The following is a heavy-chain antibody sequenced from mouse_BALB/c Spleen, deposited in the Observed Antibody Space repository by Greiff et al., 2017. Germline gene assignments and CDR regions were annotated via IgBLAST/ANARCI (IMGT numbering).Heavy chain of an antibody. CDR1: GYSFTNYS. CDR3: RSCGDAFDY. Sequence: EVQLQESGPELVKPGASVKVSCKASGYSFTNYSMYWVKQSHGKGLEWIGDIDPYNGGTSYNQKFKGKATLTVDKSSSTAFMHLSILTSEDSAVYCGRSCGDAFDYWGQGTLVTVSA. CDR2: IDPYNGGT. D-gene: IGHD1-1*02. J-gene: IGHJ3*01. V-gene: IGHV1S135*01.